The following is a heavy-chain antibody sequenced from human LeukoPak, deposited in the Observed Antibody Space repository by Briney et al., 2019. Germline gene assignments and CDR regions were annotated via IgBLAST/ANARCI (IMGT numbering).Heavy chain of an antibody. CDR1: GGSFSGYY. CDR2: INHSGST. V-gene: IGHV4-34*01. CDR3: ARESHGGYVRGSYGMDV. J-gene: IGHJ6*02. D-gene: IGHD5-12*01. Sequence: SETLSLTCAVYGGSFSGYYWSWIRQPPGKGLEWIGEINHSGSTNYNPSLKSRVTISVDTSKNQFSLKLSSVTAADTAVYYCARESHGGYVRGSYGMDVWGQGTTVTVSS.